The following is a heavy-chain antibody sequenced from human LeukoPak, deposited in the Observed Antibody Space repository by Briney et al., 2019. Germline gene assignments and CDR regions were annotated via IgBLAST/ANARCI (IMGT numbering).Heavy chain of an antibody. J-gene: IGHJ6*04. Sequence: GGSLRLSCAASGFTFSSYAMHWVRQAPGKGLEWVAVISYDGSNKYYADSVKGRFTISRDNSKNTLYLQMNSLRAEDTAVYYCARRERILDVWGKGTTVTVSS. V-gene: IGHV3-30*04. CDR1: GFTFSSYA. CDR3: ARRERILDV. CDR2: ISYDGSNK. D-gene: IGHD1-26*01.